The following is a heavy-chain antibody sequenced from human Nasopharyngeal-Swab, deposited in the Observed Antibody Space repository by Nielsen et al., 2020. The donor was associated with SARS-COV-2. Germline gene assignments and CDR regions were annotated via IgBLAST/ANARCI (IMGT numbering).Heavy chain of an antibody. J-gene: IGHJ4*02. CDR2: IYYSGST. Sequence: SETLSLTCTVSGGSVSSGSYYWSWIRQPPGKGLEWIGYIYYSGSTNYNPSLKSRVTISVDTSKNQFSLKLSSVTAADTAAYYCASSGVLWELLLDYWGQGTLVTVSS. CDR1: GGSVSSGSYY. V-gene: IGHV4-61*01. D-gene: IGHD1-26*01. CDR3: ASSGVLWELLLDY.